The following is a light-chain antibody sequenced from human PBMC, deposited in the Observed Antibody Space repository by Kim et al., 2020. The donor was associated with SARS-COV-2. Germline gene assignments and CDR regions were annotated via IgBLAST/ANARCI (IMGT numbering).Light chain of an antibody. CDR1: SGHSIYA. Sequence: SVKLTCTLSSGHSIYAIAWHQQHPEKGPRYLMKLNSDGSHSKGDGIPDRFSGSSSGAERYLTISSLQSEDEADYYCQTWGTGIWVFGGGTKLTVL. CDR3: QTWGTGIWV. V-gene: IGLV4-69*01. CDR2: LNSDGSH. J-gene: IGLJ3*02.